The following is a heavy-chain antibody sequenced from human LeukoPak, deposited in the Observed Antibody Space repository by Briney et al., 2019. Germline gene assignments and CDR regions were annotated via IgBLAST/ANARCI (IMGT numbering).Heavy chain of an antibody. J-gene: IGHJ6*02. CDR3: ASGRVTAGVMIRYYYYYGMDV. V-gene: IGHV4-39*01. Sequence: SETLSLTCTVSGGSIRSSSYYWGWIRQPPGKVLEWIGSIYYSGNTYYNPSLKSRVTIAVDTSKNQFSLKLSSVTAADTAVYYCASGRVTAGVMIRYYYYYGMDVWGQGTTVTVSS. D-gene: IGHD3-16*01. CDR2: IYYSGNT. CDR1: GGSIRSSSYY.